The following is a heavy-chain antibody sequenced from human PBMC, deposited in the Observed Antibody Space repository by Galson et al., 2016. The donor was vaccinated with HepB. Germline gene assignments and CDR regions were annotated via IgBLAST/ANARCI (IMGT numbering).Heavy chain of an antibody. CDR2: IYSGGTT. V-gene: IGHV3-53*01. J-gene: IGHJ4*02. D-gene: IGHD3-16*01. CDR1: GFTVSSNY. CDR3: ATAPTLGY. Sequence: SLRLSCAASGFTVSSNYMSWVRQAPGKGLEGVSVIYSGGTTFYGDSVKDRFTISRDTSKNTQYLQMNSLRAEDTAVYYCATAPTLGYWGQGTLVTVSS.